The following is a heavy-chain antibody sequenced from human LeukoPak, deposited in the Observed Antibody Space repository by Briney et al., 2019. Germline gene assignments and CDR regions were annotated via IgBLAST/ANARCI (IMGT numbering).Heavy chain of an antibody. V-gene: IGHV4-59*01. CDR1: GASISGYY. D-gene: IGHD3-22*01. CDR3: ARRSTDYYDSSGYYNAHHFDH. CDR2: IYYRGST. Sequence: SETLSLTCAVSGASISGYYWSWIRQPPGKGLEWIGYIYYRGSTNYNPSLKSRVTISVDTSKNQFSLQLSSVTAADTAVYYCARRSTDYYDSSGYYNAHHFDHWGQGTLVTVSS. J-gene: IGHJ4*02.